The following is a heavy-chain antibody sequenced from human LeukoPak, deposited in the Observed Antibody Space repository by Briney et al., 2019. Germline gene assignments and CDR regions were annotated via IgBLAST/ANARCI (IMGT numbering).Heavy chain of an antibody. J-gene: IGHJ4*02. V-gene: IGHV5-51*01. CDR2: IYPGDSDT. CDR3: ARQSWVTGYFDY. Sequence: GESLKISCKGSGHSFTTYWIAWVRQMPGKGLEWMGIIYPGDSDTRYSPSFQGQVTISADKSISTAYLQWSSLKASDTAMYYCARQSWVTGYFDYWGQGTLVAVSS. D-gene: IGHD1-14*01. CDR1: GHSFTTYW.